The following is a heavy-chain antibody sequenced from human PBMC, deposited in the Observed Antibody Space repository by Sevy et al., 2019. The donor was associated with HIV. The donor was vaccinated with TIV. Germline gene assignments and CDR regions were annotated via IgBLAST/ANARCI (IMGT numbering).Heavy chain of an antibody. J-gene: IGHJ1*01. D-gene: IGHD6-13*01. Sequence: GGSLRLSCAASGFSFSIYWMSWVRQAPGKGLEWVATMKQDGSEEDYVDSVKGRFTISRDNSKNTLDLQMNSLRVEDTAVYYCAKDASSSRTGGTFQHWGQGTLVTVSS. CDR3: AKDASSSRTGGTFQH. V-gene: IGHV3-7*03. CDR2: MKQDGSEE. CDR1: GFSFSIYW.